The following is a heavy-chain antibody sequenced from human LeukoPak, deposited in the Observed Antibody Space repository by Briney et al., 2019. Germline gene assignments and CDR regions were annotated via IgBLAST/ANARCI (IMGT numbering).Heavy chain of an antibody. CDR2: INTDGSST. J-gene: IGHJ4*02. V-gene: IGHV3-74*01. CDR3: VRGFANGFDY. CDR1: GFTFSSYW. D-gene: IGHD2-8*01. Sequence: GGSLRLSCAASGFTFSSYWMHWVRQAPGKGLVWVSRINTDGSSTNYADSVKGRFTISRDNAKNTLYLQMNSLRAEDTAVYYCVRGFANGFDYWGQGTLVTVSS.